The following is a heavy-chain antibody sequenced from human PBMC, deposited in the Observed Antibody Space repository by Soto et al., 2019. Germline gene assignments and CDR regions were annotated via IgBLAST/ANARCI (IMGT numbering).Heavy chain of an antibody. J-gene: IGHJ5*02. CDR1: GGSISSYY. CDR2: IYYSGST. V-gene: IGHV4-59*01. CDR3: ARGRSPIQRVYNWFDP. D-gene: IGHD2-21*01. Sequence: SETLSLTCTVSGGSISSYYWSWIRQPPGKGLEWIGYIYYSGSTNYNPSLKSRVTISVDTSKNQFSLKLSSVTAADTAVYYCARGRSPIQRVYNWFDPWGQGTLVTVPQ.